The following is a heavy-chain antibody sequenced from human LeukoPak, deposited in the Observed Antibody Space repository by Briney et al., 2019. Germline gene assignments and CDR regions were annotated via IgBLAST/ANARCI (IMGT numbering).Heavy chain of an antibody. D-gene: IGHD3-22*01. V-gene: IGHV1-8*02. CDR2: MNPNSGNT. CDR3: ARGLPTYYYDSSDIDY. CDR1: GYTFTGYY. Sequence: ASVKVSCKASGYTFTGYYMHWVRQAPGQGLEWMGWMNPNSGNTGYAQKFQGRVTMTRNTSISTAYMELSSLRSEDTAVYYCARGLPTYYYDSSDIDYWGQRTLVTVSS. J-gene: IGHJ4*02.